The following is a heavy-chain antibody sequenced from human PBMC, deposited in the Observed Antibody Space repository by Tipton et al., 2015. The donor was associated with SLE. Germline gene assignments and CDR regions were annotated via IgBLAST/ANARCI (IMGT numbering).Heavy chain of an antibody. CDR2: IYYSGST. Sequence: TLSLTCTVSGGSISSHSWSWIRQPPGKGLEWIGYIYYSGSTNYNPPLKSRVTISVDTSKNQFSLKLSSVTAADTAVYYCARSAGYGSNWAHFDYWGQGTLVTVSS. CDR3: ARSAGYGSNWAHFDY. V-gene: IGHV4-59*11. J-gene: IGHJ4*02. D-gene: IGHD6-13*01. CDR1: GGSISSHS.